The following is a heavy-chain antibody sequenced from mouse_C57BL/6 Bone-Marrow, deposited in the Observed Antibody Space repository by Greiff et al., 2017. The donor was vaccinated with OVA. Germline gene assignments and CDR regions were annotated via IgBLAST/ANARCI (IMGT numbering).Heavy chain of an antibody. CDR2: ISSGSSTI. D-gene: IGHD1-1*01. J-gene: IGHJ1*03. Sequence: DVQLQESGGGLVKPGGSLKLSCAASGFTFSDYGMHWVRQAPEKGLEWVAYISSGSSTIYYADTVKGRFTISRDNAKNTLFLQMTSLRSEDTAMYYCARIGFITTVVRYFDVWGTGTTVTVSS. V-gene: IGHV5-17*01. CDR3: ARIGFITTVVRYFDV. CDR1: GFTFSDYG.